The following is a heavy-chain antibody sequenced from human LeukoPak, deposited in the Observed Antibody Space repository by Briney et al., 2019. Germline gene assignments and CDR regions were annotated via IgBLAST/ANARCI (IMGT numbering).Heavy chain of an antibody. CDR3: ARGEFRGSGSHYGMDV. V-gene: IGHV1-18*01. D-gene: IGHD3-10*01. CDR2: ISAYNGNT. CDR1: GYTFTSYG. Sequence: ASVKVSCKASGYTFTSYGISWVRQAPGQGLEWMGWISAYNGNTNYAQKLQGRVTMTTDTSTSTAYMELRSLRSDDTAVYYCARGEFRGSGSHYGMDVWGQGTTVTVSS. J-gene: IGHJ6*02.